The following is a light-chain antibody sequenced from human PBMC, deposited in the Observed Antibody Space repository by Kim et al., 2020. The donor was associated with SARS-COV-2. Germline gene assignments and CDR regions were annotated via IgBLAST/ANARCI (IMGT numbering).Light chain of an antibody. CDR2: AAS. J-gene: IGKJ1*01. CDR1: QNINTF. CDR3: QQSYSAPQT. Sequence: GDRVTITCRASQNINTFLNWYQQKPGKAPKLLIFAASSLQSGVPSRFSGSGSGTDFTLTISDLQPEDFATYYCQQSYSAPQTFGQGTKVDIK. V-gene: IGKV1-39*01.